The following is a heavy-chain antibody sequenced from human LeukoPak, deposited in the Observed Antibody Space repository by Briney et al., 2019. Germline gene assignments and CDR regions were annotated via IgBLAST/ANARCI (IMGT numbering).Heavy chain of an antibody. V-gene: IGHV4-59*11. CDR3: ARDLVTVTKGFDI. CDR1: DDSFSSHY. CDR2: IAYIGST. J-gene: IGHJ3*02. D-gene: IGHD4-17*01. Sequence: SETLSLTCAVSDDSFSSHYWTWIRQPPGKGLAWIGYIAYIGSTNYNPSLKSRVTISIDTSRNQFSLRLSSVTAADTAVYYCARDLVTVTKGFDIWGQGTMVSVSS.